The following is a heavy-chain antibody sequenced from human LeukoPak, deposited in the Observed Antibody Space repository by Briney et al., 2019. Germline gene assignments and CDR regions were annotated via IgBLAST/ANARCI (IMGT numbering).Heavy chain of an antibody. J-gene: IGHJ4*02. CDR3: ASSTQISKYADY. V-gene: IGHV3-74*01. Sequence: PGGSLRLSCAASGFTFSSYLMHWVRQAPGKGLVWVSRINSDGSITTYADSVRGRFTISRDNAKSTLYLQMNSLRAEDTAVYYCASSTQISKYADYWGQGALVTVSS. D-gene: IGHD2-2*01. CDR1: GFTFSSYL. CDR2: INSDGSIT.